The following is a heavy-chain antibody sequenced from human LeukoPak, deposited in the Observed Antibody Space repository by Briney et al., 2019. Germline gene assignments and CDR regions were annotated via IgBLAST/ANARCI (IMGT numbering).Heavy chain of an antibody. CDR1: GFTFSTYA. Sequence: GGSLRLSCAASGFTFSTYAMHWVRQGPGKGLEWVAVISYDGSNKYYADSVKGRFTISRDNSKNTLYLQMSSLSAEDTAVYYCARDRPRSSWSYYFDYWGQGTLVTVSS. CDR3: ARDRPRSSWSYYFDY. V-gene: IGHV3-30-3*01. CDR2: ISYDGSNK. D-gene: IGHD6-13*01. J-gene: IGHJ4*02.